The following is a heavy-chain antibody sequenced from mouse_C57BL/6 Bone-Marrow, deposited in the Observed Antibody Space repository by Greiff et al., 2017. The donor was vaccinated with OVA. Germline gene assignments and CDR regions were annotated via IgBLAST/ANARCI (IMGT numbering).Heavy chain of an antibody. D-gene: IGHD1-1*01. Sequence: EVKLMESGGDLVKPGGSLKLSCAASGFTFSSYSMSWVRQTPDKRLEWVATISSGGSYTYYPDSVKGRFTISRDNAKNTLYLQMSSLKSEDTAMYYCARRGYYGSSYGSDYWGQGTTLTVSS. V-gene: IGHV5-6*02. CDR2: ISSGGSYT. CDR1: GFTFSSYS. J-gene: IGHJ2*01. CDR3: ARRGYYGSSYGSDY.